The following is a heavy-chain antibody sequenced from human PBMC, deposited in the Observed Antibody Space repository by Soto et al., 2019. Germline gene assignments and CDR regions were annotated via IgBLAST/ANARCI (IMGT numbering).Heavy chain of an antibody. J-gene: IGHJ3*02. CDR1: EFTFNTYA. V-gene: IGHV3-23*01. D-gene: IGHD6-13*01. Sequence: GGSLRLSCAASEFTFNTYAMSWVRQAPGKGLEWVSTISGSGGSTYYADSVKGRFTISRDNAKNSLYLQMNSLRAEDTAVYYCASKQPVLGDGFDIWGQGTMVTVSS. CDR2: ISGSGGST. CDR3: ASKQPVLGDGFDI.